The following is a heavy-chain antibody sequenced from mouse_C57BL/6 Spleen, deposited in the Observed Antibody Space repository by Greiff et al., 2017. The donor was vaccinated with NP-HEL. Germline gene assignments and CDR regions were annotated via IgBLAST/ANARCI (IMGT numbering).Heavy chain of an antibody. CDR1: GYTFTSYW. D-gene: IGHD6-1*01. Sequence: QVQLQQPGAELVKPGASVKLSCKASGYTFTSYWMHWVKQRPGQGLEWIGMIHPNSGSTNYNEKFKSKATLSVDKSSSTAYMQLSSLTSEDSAVYYCARDPGAFYYAMDYWGQGTSVTVSS. J-gene: IGHJ4*01. V-gene: IGHV1-64*01. CDR2: IHPNSGST. CDR3: ARDPGAFYYAMDY.